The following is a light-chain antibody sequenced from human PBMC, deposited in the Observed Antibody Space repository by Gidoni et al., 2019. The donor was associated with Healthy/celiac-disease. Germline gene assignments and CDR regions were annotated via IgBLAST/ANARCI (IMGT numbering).Light chain of an antibody. CDR1: SSNIGNNY. V-gene: IGLV1-51*02. CDR3: GTWDSSLSAWV. J-gene: IGLJ3*02. CDR2: ENN. Sequence: PGQKVTISCSGSSSNIGNNYVSWYQQLPGTAPKLLIYENNKRPSGIPDRFSGSKSGTSATLGITGLQTGDEADYYCGTWDSSLSAWVFGGGTKLTVL.